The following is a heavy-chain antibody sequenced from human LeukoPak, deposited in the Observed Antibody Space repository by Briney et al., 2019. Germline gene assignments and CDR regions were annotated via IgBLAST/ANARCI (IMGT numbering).Heavy chain of an antibody. V-gene: IGHV4-34*01. CDR3: ARDSGTTGEVKFDP. Sequence: SEPLSLTCALYGGSFSGYYWSWLRQPPGKGLEWIGEINHSGSTNFHPPLKSRVTISVDTSKNQFSLKLNSVTAADTAVYYCARDSGTTGEVKFDPWGQGTLVTVSS. CDR1: GGSFSGYY. J-gene: IGHJ5*02. CDR2: INHSGST. D-gene: IGHD3-10*01.